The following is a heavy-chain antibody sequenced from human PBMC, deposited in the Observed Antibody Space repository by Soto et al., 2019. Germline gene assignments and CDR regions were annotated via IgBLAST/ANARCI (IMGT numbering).Heavy chain of an antibody. J-gene: IGHJ6*01. CDR1: GYTFTRSG. CDR2: ISGYNGDT. CDR3: AKNGQPPYYYYGMDV. V-gene: IGHV1-18*01. D-gene: IGHD2-8*01. Sequence: QGQLVQSGAEVKKPGASVKVSCKASGYTFTRSGISWVRQAPGQGLEWMGWISGYNGDTKYAQKFQGRVAMTVDTSTTTAYMELRRLTSDDRAVYYCAKNGQPPYYYYGMDVW.